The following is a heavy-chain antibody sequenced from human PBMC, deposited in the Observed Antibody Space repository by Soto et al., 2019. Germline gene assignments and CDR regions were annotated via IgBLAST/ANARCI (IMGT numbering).Heavy chain of an antibody. CDR1: GFNFSDYY. J-gene: IGHJ4*02. CDR3: ARVGKLEESYFDY. D-gene: IGHD1-1*01. V-gene: IGHV3-11*06. CDR2: ISSSSSDT. Sequence: QVQLVESGGGLVKPGGSLRLACAASGFNFSDYYMSWIRQAPGQGLEWVSYISSSSSDTTYADSVKGRFTISRDNAKNSLALQINSLRAEDTAVYYCARVGKLEESYFDYWGQGTLVTVSS.